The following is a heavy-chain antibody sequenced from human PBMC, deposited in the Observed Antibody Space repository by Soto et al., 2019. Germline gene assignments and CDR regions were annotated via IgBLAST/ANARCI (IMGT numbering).Heavy chain of an antibody. Sequence: SETLSLTCTVSGGSVSSGSYYWSWIRQPPEKRQERIGYIYYSGSTNYNPSLKSRVTISVDTSKNQFSLKLSSVTAADTAVYYCARDRDFWSAGDYYYYYGMDVWGQGTTVTVSS. CDR2: IYYSGST. J-gene: IGHJ6*02. V-gene: IGHV4-61*01. D-gene: IGHD3-3*01. CDR3: ARDRDFWSAGDYYYYYGMDV. CDR1: GGSVSSGSYY.